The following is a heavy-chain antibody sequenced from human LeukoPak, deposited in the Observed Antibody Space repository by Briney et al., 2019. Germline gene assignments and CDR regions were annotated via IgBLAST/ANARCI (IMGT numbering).Heavy chain of an antibody. CDR1: GGSISSYY. CDR2: IYYSGST. V-gene: IGHV4-59*01. J-gene: IGHJ4*02. Sequence: PSETLSLTCTVSGGSISSYYWSWIRQPPGKGLEWLGYIYYSGSTNYNPSLKSRVTISVDTSRNQFSRKLSSVTAADTAVYYCARDRGDAMALDYWGQGTLVTVSS. D-gene: IGHD5-18*01. CDR3: ARDRGDAMALDY.